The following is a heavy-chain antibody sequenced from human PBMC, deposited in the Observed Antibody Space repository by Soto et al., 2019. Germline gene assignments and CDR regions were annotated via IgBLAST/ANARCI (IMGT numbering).Heavy chain of an antibody. J-gene: IGHJ5*02. V-gene: IGHV1-69*01. CDR2: IIPMYGPA. CDR1: GGTFSSYA. CDR3: ARVTSMVRGVIDNWFDP. D-gene: IGHD3-10*01. Sequence: QVPLVQSGAEVKKPGASVTVSGKASGGTFSSYAIHWVRQSPGQGLEWMGGIIPMYGPAKYAQRFQGRVTITADESTTTVYMELTSLTSQDTAVYYCARVTSMVRGVIDNWFDPWGPGPLVTVSS.